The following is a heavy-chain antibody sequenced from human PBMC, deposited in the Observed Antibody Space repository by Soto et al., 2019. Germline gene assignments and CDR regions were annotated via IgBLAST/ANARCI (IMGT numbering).Heavy chain of an antibody. CDR1: GFSFRDAW. J-gene: IGHJ4*02. D-gene: IGHD2-2*01. CDR3: ATNAF. CDR2: IKKDGSEK. Sequence: PGGSLRLSCAASGFSFRDAWMSWVRQAPGKGPEWVAKIKKDGSEKYYVDSVKGRFTISRDNARSSLYLQMNSLTADDTAVYYCATNAFWGQGSLVTVLL. V-gene: IGHV3-7*01.